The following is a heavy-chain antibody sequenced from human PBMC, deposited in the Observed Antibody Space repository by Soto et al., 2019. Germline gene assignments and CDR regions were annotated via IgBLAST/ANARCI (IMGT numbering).Heavy chain of an antibody. Sequence: QVQLVQSGAEVKKPGSSVKVSCKASGGTFSSYTISWVRQAPGQGLEWMGRIIPILGIANYAQKFQGRVTITADKSTSTAYMELSSRRAEDTAVYYCARTGGRGTYYYDSSGSLDYWGQGTLVTVSS. CDR1: GGTFSSYT. J-gene: IGHJ4*02. CDR2: IIPILGIA. V-gene: IGHV1-69*02. CDR3: ARTGGRGTYYYDSSGSLDY. D-gene: IGHD3-22*01.